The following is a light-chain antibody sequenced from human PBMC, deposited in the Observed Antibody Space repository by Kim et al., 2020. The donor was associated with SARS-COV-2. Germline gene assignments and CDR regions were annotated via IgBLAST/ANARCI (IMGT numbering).Light chain of an antibody. V-gene: IGKV3-20*01. Sequence: SPGERATLSCRASQIVISSYLVWYQQKPGQAPRLLIYGASSRAAGIPDRVSGSGSGTDFTLTISRLEPEDFAVYYCQQYGTSPFTFGGGTKVDIK. CDR1: QIVISSY. CDR2: GAS. CDR3: QQYGTSPFT. J-gene: IGKJ4*01.